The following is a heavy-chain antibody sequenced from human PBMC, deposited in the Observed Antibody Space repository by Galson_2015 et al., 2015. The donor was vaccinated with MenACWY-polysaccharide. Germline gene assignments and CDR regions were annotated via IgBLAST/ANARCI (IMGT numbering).Heavy chain of an antibody. V-gene: IGHV3-7*01. CDR2: IKQSGSEK. CDR3: ARARSWSGYFAFDF. J-gene: IGHJ3*01. D-gene: IGHD3-3*01. CDR1: GFPFSDSW. Sequence: LRLSCAASGFPFSDSWMTWIGQAPGKGLERVATIKQSGSEKYYVDSVEGRFTVSRDNAKNSLYLQMNSLRAEDTAVYYCARARSWSGYFAFDFWGQGTMVTVSS.